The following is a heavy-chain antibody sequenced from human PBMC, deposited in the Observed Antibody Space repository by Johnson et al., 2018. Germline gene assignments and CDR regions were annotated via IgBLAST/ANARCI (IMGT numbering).Heavy chain of an antibody. CDR2: IERDGRT. CDR3: AREGANSGWNSAFDI. J-gene: IGHJ3*02. D-gene: IGHD6-19*01. CDR1: GFTVNSNY. V-gene: IGHV3-66*02. Sequence: EVQLVESGGGLVQPGGSLRLSCVASGFTVNSNYINWVRQAPGKGLEWVLVIERDGRTYFADSVKGRFTISRDNSKNTLYLQMNSLRPEDTAVYYCAREGANSGWNSAFDIWGKGTMVTVSS.